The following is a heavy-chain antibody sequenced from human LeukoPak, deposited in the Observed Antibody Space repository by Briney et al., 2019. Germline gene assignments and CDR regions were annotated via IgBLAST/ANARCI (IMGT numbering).Heavy chain of an antibody. CDR1: GGSISGYS. CDR2: FHNSRTT. Sequence: SETLSLTCTVSGGSISGYSWTWIRQPPGQGLEWIGYFHNSRTTSYNPSLTGRVIISVDTAMDQISLRLNSVTAADTAVYYCARGHLGLSPWGQGTLVTVSS. V-gene: IGHV4-59*01. J-gene: IGHJ5*02. D-gene: IGHD3-10*01. CDR3: ARGHLGLSP.